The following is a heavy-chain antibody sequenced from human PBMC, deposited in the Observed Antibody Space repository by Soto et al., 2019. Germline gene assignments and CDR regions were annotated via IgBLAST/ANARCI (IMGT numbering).Heavy chain of an antibody. V-gene: IGHV3-21*01. Sequence: EVQLVESGGGLVKPGGSLRLSCAASGFTFSSYSMNWVRQAPGKGLEWVSSISSSSSYIYYADSVKGRFTISRDNAKNSLYLQMNSLRAEDTAVYYCARGQGYQLPENSSSQDYYYGMDVWGQGTTVTVSS. J-gene: IGHJ6*02. CDR1: GFTFSSYS. CDR2: ISSSSSYI. D-gene: IGHD2-2*01. CDR3: ARGQGYQLPENSSSQDYYYGMDV.